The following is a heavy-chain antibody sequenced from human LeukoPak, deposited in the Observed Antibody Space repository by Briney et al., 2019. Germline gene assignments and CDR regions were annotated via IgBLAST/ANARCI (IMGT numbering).Heavy chain of an antibody. CDR3: ARGSTMVPGVPTFDY. D-gene: IGHD3-10*01. V-gene: IGHV4-59*01. CDR2: IYYSGST. J-gene: IGHJ4*02. CDR1: GGSICSYY. Sequence: SETLSLTCTVSGGSICSYYWSWIRQPPGKGLEWMGYIYYSGSTNYNPSLKSRVTVSVDTSKNQFSLKLSSVTVADTAVYYCARGSTMVPGVPTFDYWGQGTLVTVSS.